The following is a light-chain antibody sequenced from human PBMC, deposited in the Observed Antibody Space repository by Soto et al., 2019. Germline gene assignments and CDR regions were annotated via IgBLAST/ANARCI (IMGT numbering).Light chain of an antibody. Sequence: SVLTQPPSVSGAPGQRVTISCTGSSSNIGAGYDVHWYQQLPATAPKLLIYGNSNRPSGVPDRFSGSKSGTSASLAITGLQAEDEADYYCQSYDSSLSALYVFGTGTKVTVL. J-gene: IGLJ1*01. CDR1: SSNIGAGYD. CDR2: GNS. CDR3: QSYDSSLSALYV. V-gene: IGLV1-40*01.